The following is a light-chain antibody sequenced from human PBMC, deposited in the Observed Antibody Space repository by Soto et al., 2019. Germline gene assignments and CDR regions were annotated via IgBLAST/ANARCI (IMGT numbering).Light chain of an antibody. V-gene: IGKV3-11*01. Sequence: EIVLTQSPATLSLSPGERATLSCRASQGVSSYLAWYQQKPGQAPRLLISDASNRATGIPARFSGSGSGTDFTLTISSLEPEDFAVYYCQQRSDWPPYTFGQGTKLEI. CDR1: QGVSSY. CDR2: DAS. CDR3: QQRSDWPPYT. J-gene: IGKJ2*01.